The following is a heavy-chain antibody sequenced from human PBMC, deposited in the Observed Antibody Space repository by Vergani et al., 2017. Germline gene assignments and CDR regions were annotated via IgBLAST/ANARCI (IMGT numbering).Heavy chain of an antibody. D-gene: IGHD6-6*01. V-gene: IGHV4-34*01. CDR1: GGSFSGYY. J-gene: IGHJ3*02. CDR2: INHSGST. Sequence: QVQLQQWGAGLLKPSETLSLTCAVYGGSFSGYYWSWIRQPPGKGLEWIGEINHSGSTNYNPSLKSRVTISVDTSKNQFSLKLSSVTAADTAVYYCARGEYSSSSSAFDIWGQGTMVTVSS. CDR3: ARGEYSSSSSAFDI.